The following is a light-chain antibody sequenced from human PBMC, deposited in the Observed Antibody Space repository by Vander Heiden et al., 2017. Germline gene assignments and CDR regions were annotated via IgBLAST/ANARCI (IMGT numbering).Light chain of an antibody. CDR2: GAS. V-gene: IGKV3-20*01. CDR1: QSVSSRY. CDR3: QQYGSSYT. Sequence: EIVLTPSPGTLSLSPGERAPLSCRASQSVSSRYLAWYQQKPGQAPRLLIYGASSRATGIPDRFSGSGWGADFTLTISRLEPEDFAVYYCQQYGSSYTFGQGTKLEIK. J-gene: IGKJ2*01.